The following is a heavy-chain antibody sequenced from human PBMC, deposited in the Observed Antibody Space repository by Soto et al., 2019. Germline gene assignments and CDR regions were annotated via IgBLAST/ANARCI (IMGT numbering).Heavy chain of an antibody. Sequence: ASVKVSCKASGYTFTSYDINWVRQATGQGLEWMGWMNPNSGNTGYAQKFQGRVTMTRNTSISTAYMELSSLRSEDTAVYYCASYSSAKDHTKYCSGGSCYPWDHYYYYYMDVWGKGTTVTVSS. V-gene: IGHV1-8*01. CDR2: MNPNSGNT. J-gene: IGHJ6*03. D-gene: IGHD2-15*01. CDR3: ASYSSAKDHTKYCSGGSCYPWDHYYYYYMDV. CDR1: GYTFTSYD.